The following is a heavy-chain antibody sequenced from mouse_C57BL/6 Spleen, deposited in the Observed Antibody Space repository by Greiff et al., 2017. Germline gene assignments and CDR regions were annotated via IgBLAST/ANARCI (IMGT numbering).Heavy chain of an antibody. V-gene: IGHV1-7*01. CDR1: GYTFPSYW. Sequence: VQLQQSGAELAKPGASVKLSCKASGYTFPSYWMHWVKQRPGQGLEWIGYINPSSGYPKYNQKFKDKATLTADKSSSTAYMQLSSLTYEDSAVYYCARSNFSNYVWCAYWGQGTLVTVSA. D-gene: IGHD2-5*01. CDR3: ARSNFSNYVWCAY. CDR2: INPSSGYP. J-gene: IGHJ3*01.